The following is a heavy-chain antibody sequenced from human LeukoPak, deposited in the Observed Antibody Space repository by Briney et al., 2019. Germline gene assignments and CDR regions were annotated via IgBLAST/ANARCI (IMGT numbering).Heavy chain of an antibody. CDR1: GFTFSSYA. D-gene: IGHD3-22*01. J-gene: IGHJ4*02. CDR3: AKGGDSSGYYIFDY. Sequence: GGSLRLSCAASGFTFSSYAMSWVRQAPGEGLEWVSAISGSGGSTYYADSVKGRFTISRDNSKNTLYLQMNSLRAEDTAVYYCAKGGDSSGYYIFDYWGQGTLVTVSS. V-gene: IGHV3-23*01. CDR2: ISGSGGST.